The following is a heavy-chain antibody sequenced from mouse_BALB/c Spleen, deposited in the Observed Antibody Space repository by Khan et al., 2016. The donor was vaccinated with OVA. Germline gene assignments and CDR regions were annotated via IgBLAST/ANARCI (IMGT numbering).Heavy chain of an antibody. CDR2: IGPGSSNA. CDR1: GYTFTSYW. CDR3: ARENYYGRSCYAMDY. J-gene: IGHJ4*01. D-gene: IGHD1-1*01. Sequence: QVQLKQSGAELAKPGASVKMSCKASGYTFTSYWMHWVKQRPGQGLEWIGRIGPGSSNAYYNDMFKDKATLTVDTSSNTAYIQLSSLSSEDSAVYFCARENYYGRSCYAMDYWGQGTSVTVSA. V-gene: IGHV1-7*01.